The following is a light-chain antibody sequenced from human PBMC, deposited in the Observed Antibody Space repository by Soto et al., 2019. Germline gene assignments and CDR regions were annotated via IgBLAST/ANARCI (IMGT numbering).Light chain of an antibody. CDR1: QSSSNW. CDR3: QQYNTYPWT. CDR2: ETS. Sequence: DIQMTQSPSTLSASVRDRVTITCRAGQSSSNWVAWDQQRPGKAPNLVIYETSNLESGGPSRFSGSGSGTGFTLTISSLQPDDFATYYCQQYNTYPWTFGQGTKVDNK. J-gene: IGKJ1*01. V-gene: IGKV1-5*01.